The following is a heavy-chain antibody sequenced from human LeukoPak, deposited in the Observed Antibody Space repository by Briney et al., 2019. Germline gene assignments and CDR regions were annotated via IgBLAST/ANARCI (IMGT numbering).Heavy chain of an antibody. Sequence: SETLSLTCAVYGGSFSGYYWSWIRQPPGKGLEWIGEINHSGSTNYNPSLKSRVTISVDTSKNQFSLKLSSVTAADTAVYYCARYFHARGLRGVIWFDPWGQGTLVTVSS. V-gene: IGHV4-34*01. D-gene: IGHD3-10*01. CDR2: INHSGST. J-gene: IGHJ5*02. CDR3: ARYFHARGLRGVIWFDP. CDR1: GGSFSGYY.